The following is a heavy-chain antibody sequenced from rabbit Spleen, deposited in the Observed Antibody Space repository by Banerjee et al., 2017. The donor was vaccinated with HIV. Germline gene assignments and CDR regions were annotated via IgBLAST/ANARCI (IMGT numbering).Heavy chain of an antibody. D-gene: IGHD1-1*01. V-gene: IGHV1S40*01. CDR2: IYVGSGST. CDR1: GFTISSSDY. Sequence: ESGGGLVKPGASLTLTCTASGFTISSSDYMCWVRQAPGKGLEWIGCIYVGSGSTHYASWAKGRFTIYKTSSTTVTLQLTSLPAADTATYFCARSGYVGGDYTWDLWGPGTLVTVS. CDR3: ARSGYVGGDYTWDL. J-gene: IGHJ4*01.